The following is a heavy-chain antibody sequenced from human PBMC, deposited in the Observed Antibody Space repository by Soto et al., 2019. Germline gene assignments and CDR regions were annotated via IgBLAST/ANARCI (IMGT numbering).Heavy chain of an antibody. CDR3: ARGTSRHIVVVVADKPHHNWHCVEP. Sequence: GAPVKVPCKASGYTFSSYYMHWVRQAPGQGLEWMGIINPSGGSTSYAQKFQGRVTMTRDTSTSTVYMELSSLRSEDTAVYYCARGTSRHIVVVVADKPHHNWHCVEPWGQGTLVTVSS. D-gene: IGHD2-15*01. V-gene: IGHV1-46*01. CDR2: INPSGGST. CDR1: GYTFSSYY. J-gene: IGHJ5*02.